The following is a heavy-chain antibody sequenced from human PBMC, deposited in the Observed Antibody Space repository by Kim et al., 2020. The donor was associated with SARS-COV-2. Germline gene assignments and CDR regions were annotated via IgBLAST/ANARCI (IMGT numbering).Heavy chain of an antibody. J-gene: IGHJ4*02. V-gene: IGHV3-23*01. Sequence: GGSLRLSCVASGFSFGTFDMSWVRQAPGKGLKWVSVIKRPDDSTYYAESVKVRFTVSRDSARNTMYLQMNSLRADATAVDYCVKGACIDYWGPGTLVTVS. CDR1: GFSFGTFD. D-gene: IGHD2-8*01. CDR2: IKRPDDST. CDR3: VKGACIDY.